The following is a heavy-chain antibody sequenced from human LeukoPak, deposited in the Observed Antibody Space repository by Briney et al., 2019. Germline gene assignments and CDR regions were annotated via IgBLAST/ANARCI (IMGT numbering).Heavy chain of an antibody. CDR2: IIPIFGTA. J-gene: IGHJ6*03. Sequence: SVKVSCKASGGTFSSYAISWVRQAPGQGLEWMGGIIPIFGTANYAQKFQGRVTITADESTSTAYMELSSLRSEDTAVYYCARGLRGGEYYYDSRTSYYMDVWGKGTTVTVSS. CDR1: GGTFSSYA. CDR3: ARGLRGGEYYYDSRTSYYMDV. V-gene: IGHV1-69*13. D-gene: IGHD3-22*01.